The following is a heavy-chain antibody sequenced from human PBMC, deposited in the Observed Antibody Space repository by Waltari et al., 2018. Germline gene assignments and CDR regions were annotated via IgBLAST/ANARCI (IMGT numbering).Heavy chain of an antibody. J-gene: IGHJ6*03. D-gene: IGHD2-2*01. CDR1: GGSISSYY. CDR3: ARGGGPTVYCSSTSCYDYMDV. Sequence: QVQLQESGPGLVKPSETLSLTCTVSGGSISSYYWSWIRQPAGKGLEWIGRIYTSGSTNYNPSLKSRVTMSVDTSKNQFSLKLSSVTAADTAVYYCARGGGPTVYCSSTSCYDYMDVWGKGTTVTISS. CDR2: IYTSGST. V-gene: IGHV4-4*07.